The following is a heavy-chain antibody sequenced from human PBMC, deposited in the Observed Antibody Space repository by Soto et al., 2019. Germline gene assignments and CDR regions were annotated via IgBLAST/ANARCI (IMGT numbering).Heavy chain of an antibody. CDR3: AKDQIFIAAAGRYGMDV. Sequence: GGSLRLPCAASGFTFSSYGMHWVRQAPGKGLEWVAVISYDGSNKYYADSVKGRFTISRDNSKNTLYLQMNSLRAEDTAVYYCAKDQIFIAAAGRYGMDVWGQGTTVTVSS. CDR2: ISYDGSNK. V-gene: IGHV3-30*18. D-gene: IGHD6-13*01. CDR1: GFTFSSYG. J-gene: IGHJ6*02.